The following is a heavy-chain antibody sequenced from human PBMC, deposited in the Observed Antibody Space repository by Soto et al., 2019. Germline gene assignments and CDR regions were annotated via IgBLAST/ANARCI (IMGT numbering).Heavy chain of an antibody. V-gene: IGHV5-51*01. CDR3: ARGTTRITMVRGVILGWFDP. CDR1: GYSFTSYW. D-gene: IGHD3-10*01. J-gene: IGHJ5*02. CDR2: IYPGDSDT. Sequence: GESLKISCKGSGYSFTSYWIGWVRQMPGKGLEWMGIIYPGDSDTRYSPSFQGQVTISADKSISTAYLQWSSLKASDTAMYYCARGTTRITMVRGVILGWFDPWGQGTLVTVSS.